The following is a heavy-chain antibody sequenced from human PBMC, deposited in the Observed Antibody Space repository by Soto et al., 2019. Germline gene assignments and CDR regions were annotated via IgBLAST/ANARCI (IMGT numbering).Heavy chain of an antibody. D-gene: IGHD3-10*01. CDR3: ARDAITAVRGVNSWFDP. J-gene: IGHJ5*02. CDR2: MYHSGST. Sequence: PXGTLSLTCAVSGYSISSGYYWCCIRQPPGKGLEWIGSMYHSGSTYYNPSLKSRVTISVDTSKNQFSLKLSSVTAADTAVYYCARDAITAVRGVNSWFDPWGQGTLVTV. V-gene: IGHV4-38-2*02. CDR1: GYSISSGYY.